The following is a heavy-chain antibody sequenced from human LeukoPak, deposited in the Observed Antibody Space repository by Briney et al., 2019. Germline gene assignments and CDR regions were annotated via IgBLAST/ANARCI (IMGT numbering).Heavy chain of an antibody. J-gene: IGHJ4*02. CDR3: ARHPGMKRSSGWIDY. CDR2: IYYSGST. D-gene: IGHD6-19*01. CDR1: GGSISSYY. V-gene: IGHV4-59*08. Sequence: SETLSLTCTVSGGSISSYYWSWIRQPPGKGLEWIGYIYYSGSTNYNPSLKSRVTISVDTSKNQFSLKLSSVTAADTAVYYCARHPGMKRSSGWIDYWGGETLVTVSS.